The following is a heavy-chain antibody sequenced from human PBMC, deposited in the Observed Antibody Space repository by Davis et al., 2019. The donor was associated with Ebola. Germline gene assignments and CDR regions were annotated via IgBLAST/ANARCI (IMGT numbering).Heavy chain of an antibody. V-gene: IGHV3-7*01. J-gene: IGHJ6*03. CDR2: IKQDGSEK. CDR3: ARGSIAAYVYYYYMDV. CDR1: GFTFSSNW. D-gene: IGHD6-6*01. Sequence: GESLKISCAASGFTFSSNWMSWVRQAPGKGLEWVANIKQDGSEKYYVDSVKGRFTISRDNAKNSLYLQMNSLRAEDTAVYYCARGSIAAYVYYYYMDVWGKGTTVTVSS.